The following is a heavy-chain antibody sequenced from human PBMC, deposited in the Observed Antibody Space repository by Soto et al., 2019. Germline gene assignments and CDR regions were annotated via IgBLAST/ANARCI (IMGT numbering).Heavy chain of an antibody. CDR2: INHSGST. J-gene: IGHJ4*02. CDR1: GGSFSGYY. D-gene: IGHD2-8*02. Sequence: SETLSLTCAVYGGSFSGYYWTWIRQPPGTGLEWIGEINHSGSTNYNPSLKSRVTISVDTSKNQFSLKLTSVTAADTAVYYCARDKITGLFDYWGQGTLVTLTS. CDR3: ARDKITGLFDY. V-gene: IGHV4-34*01.